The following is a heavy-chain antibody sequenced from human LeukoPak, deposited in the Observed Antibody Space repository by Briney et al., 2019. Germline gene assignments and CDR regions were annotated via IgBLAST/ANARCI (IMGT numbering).Heavy chain of an antibody. CDR3: AKSGPDFGDLPSEYYLDF. Sequence: GVTLTLTCAASGFTFSSYGMHWVRQAPGKGLEWVAVIRNDGSNKYYADSVKSRFTISRDSSRYTLFLQMNSLRAEDTAVYYCAKSGPDFGDLPSEYYLDFWGQGTLVTVS. CDR1: GFTFSSYG. D-gene: IGHD4-17*01. J-gene: IGHJ4*02. V-gene: IGHV3-33*06. CDR2: IRNDGSNK.